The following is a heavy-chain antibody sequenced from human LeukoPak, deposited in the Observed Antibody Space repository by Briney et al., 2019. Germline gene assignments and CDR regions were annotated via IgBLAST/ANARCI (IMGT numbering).Heavy chain of an antibody. CDR3: ARAGSGWATKRFDY. J-gene: IGHJ4*02. Sequence: SETLSLTCAVYGGSFSGYYWSWIRQPPGKGLEWIGEINHSGSTNYNPSLKSRVTISVDTSKNQFSLKLSSVIAADTAVYYCARAGSGWATKRFDYWGQGTLVTVSS. D-gene: IGHD6-19*01. V-gene: IGHV4-34*01. CDR2: INHSGST. CDR1: GGSFSGYY.